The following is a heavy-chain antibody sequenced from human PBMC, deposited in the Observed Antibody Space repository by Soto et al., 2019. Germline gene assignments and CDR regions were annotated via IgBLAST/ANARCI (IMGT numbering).Heavy chain of an antibody. CDR1: GYRFTKYD. Sequence: VQLAQSGAEVKKPGASVKVSCQASGYRFTKYDIHWVRLAPGKRLEWMGWVNAGNENTKSSQKFQGRVSITWDTAASTVYMELSSLRSEDTAVYFCATQSPDYANRDFDYWGQGTLVTVSS. D-gene: IGHD4-17*01. CDR3: ATQSPDYANRDFDY. V-gene: IGHV1-3*01. J-gene: IGHJ4*02. CDR2: VNAGNENT.